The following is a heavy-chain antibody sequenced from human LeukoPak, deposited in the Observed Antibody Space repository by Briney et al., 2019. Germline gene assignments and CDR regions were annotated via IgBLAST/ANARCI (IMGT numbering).Heavy chain of an antibody. V-gene: IGHV3-21*01. CDR2: ISSSSSYI. J-gene: IGHJ5*02. CDR1: GFTFSSYI. D-gene: IGHD2-15*01. CDR3: ARDVENCSGGSCYSRNWFDP. Sequence: PGGSLRLSCAASGFTFSSYIMNWVRQAPGKGLEWVSSISSSSSYIYYADSVKGRFTISRDKAKNSLYLQMNSLRAEDTAVYYCARDVENCSGGSCYSRNWFDPWGQGTLVTVSS.